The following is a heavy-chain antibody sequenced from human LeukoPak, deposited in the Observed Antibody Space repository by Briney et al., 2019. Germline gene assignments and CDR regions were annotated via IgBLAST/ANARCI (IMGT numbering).Heavy chain of an antibody. J-gene: IGHJ4*02. CDR1: GFTFSSYW. CDR3: ARGLDWGFDY. V-gene: IGHV3-48*01. Sequence: GGSLRLSCAAPGFTFSSYWMSWVRQAPGKGLEWVSYISSSSSTIYYADSVKGRFTISRDNAKNSLYLQMNSLRAEDTAVYYCARGLDWGFDYWGQGTLVTVSS. CDR2: ISSSSSTI. D-gene: IGHD3-9*01.